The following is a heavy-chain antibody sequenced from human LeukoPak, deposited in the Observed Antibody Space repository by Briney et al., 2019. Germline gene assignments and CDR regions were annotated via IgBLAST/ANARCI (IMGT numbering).Heavy chain of an antibody. V-gene: IGHV4-34*01. CDR3: ARGYDFWSGYPFY. CDR1: GGSFSDYY. Sequence: NPSETLSLTCAVYGGSFSDYYWSWIRQPPGKGLEWIGEINHSGSTNYNPSLKSRVTISVDTSKNQFSLKLSSVTAADTAVYYCARGYDFWSGYPFYWGQGTLVTVSS. CDR2: INHSGST. J-gene: IGHJ4*02. D-gene: IGHD3-3*01.